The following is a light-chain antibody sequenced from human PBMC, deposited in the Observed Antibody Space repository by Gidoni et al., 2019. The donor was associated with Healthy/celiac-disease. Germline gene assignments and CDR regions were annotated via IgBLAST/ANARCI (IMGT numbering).Light chain of an antibody. CDR3: AAWDDSLNGWV. J-gene: IGLJ3*02. V-gene: IGLV1-44*01. Sequence: QSVLTQPPSASGTPGQRVTISCSGSSSNIGSNPVTWYQQLPGTAPKLLLYSNNQRPSGVPDRFSGSKSGTSASLAISGLQSEDEADYYCAAWDDSLNGWVFGGGTKLTVL. CDR2: SNN. CDR1: SSNIGSNP.